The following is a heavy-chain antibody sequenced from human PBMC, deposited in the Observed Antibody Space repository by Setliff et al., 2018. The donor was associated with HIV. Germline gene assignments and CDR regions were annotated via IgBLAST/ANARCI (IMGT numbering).Heavy chain of an antibody. V-gene: IGHV5-51*01. CDR2: IYIGDSET. D-gene: IGHD3-22*01. CDR3: ARGNYDSSGYSLDH. Sequence: GESLKISCKGSGYNFSNYWIGWVRQMPGKGLEWLGIIYIGDSETKYSPSFQGQVTLSADKSVRTAYLQWRSLKASDTAMYFCARGNYDSSGYSLDHWGQGTLVTVSS. J-gene: IGHJ4*02. CDR1: GYNFSNYW.